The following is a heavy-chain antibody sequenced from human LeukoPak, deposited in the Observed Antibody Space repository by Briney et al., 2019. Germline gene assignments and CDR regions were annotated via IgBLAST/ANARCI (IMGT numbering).Heavy chain of an antibody. Sequence: GGSLRLSCAASGFTFSSYSMNWVRQAPGKGLEWVSYISSSSSTIYYADSVKGRFTISRDNAKNSLYLQMNSLRAEDTAVYYCARDRGLLDFWSGYYFDYWGQGTLVAVSS. CDR1: GFTFSSYS. CDR3: ARDRGLLDFWSGYYFDY. J-gene: IGHJ4*02. CDR2: ISSSSSTI. V-gene: IGHV3-48*01. D-gene: IGHD3-3*01.